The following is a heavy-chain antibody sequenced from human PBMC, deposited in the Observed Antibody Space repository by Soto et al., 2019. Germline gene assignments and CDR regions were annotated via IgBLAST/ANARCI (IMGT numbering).Heavy chain of an antibody. Sequence: QVQLVQSGAEVKKPGSSVKVSCKASGGTFSSYAISWVRQAPGQGLEWRGGIIPISDTTNYAQKFQGRVTITADASTSTAYMELSSLRSEDTAVYYCARSQGSSTSLEIYYYYYYGMDVWGQGTTVTVSS. CDR3: ARSQGSSTSLEIYYYYYYGMDV. D-gene: IGHD2-2*01. V-gene: IGHV1-69*01. J-gene: IGHJ6*02. CDR2: IIPISDTT. CDR1: GGTFSSYA.